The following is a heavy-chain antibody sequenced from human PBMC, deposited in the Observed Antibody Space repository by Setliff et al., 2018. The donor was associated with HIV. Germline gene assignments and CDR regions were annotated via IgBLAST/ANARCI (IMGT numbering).Heavy chain of an antibody. CDR1: GGSFSGYY. V-gene: IGHV4-34*01. Sequence: SETLSLTCAVYGGSFSGYYWTWIRQPPGKGLEWIGEITHSGSTNYNPSLETRVTISVDTSKNQFSLKLSSVTAADTAVYYCAKGVAGLQYYYYYMDVWGKGTTVTISS. CDR3: AKGVAGLQYYYYYMDV. CDR2: ITHSGST. D-gene: IGHD6-19*01. J-gene: IGHJ6*03.